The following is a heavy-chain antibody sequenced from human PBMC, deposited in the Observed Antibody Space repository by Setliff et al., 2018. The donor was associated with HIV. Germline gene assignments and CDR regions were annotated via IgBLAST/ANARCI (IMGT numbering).Heavy chain of an antibody. J-gene: IGHJ4*02. D-gene: IGHD3-9*01. CDR1: GDSISNYY. CDR3: ARQTWEYYDTLTGYYRSPKNFDS. CDR2: IYYRGST. V-gene: IGHV4-39*01. Sequence: SETLSLTCTVSGDSISNYYWGWIRQPPGKGLEWIGSIYYRGSTYYNPSLKSRVTISVDTSKNQFSLKLSSVTAPDTAIYDCARQTWEYYDTLTGYYRSPKNFDSWGQGTLVTVSS.